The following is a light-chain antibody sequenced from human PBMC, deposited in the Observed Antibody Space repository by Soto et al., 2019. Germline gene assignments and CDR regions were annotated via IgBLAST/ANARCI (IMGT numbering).Light chain of an antibody. CDR1: QGITSW. J-gene: IGKJ4*01. CDR2: AAS. Sequence: DIQMTQSPSSVSASVGASLTITCRASQGITSWVAWYQHKPGRAPKLLIYAASRLQSGVPSRFSGSGSGTDFTLTISSVQPEDFGTYYCQQTSSFALTLGGGTKVEIK. CDR3: QQTSSFALT. V-gene: IGKV1-12*01.